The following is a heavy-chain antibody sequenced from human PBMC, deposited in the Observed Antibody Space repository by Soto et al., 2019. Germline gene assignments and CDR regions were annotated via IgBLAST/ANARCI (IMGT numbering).Heavy chain of an antibody. V-gene: IGHV3-21*01. CDR3: ARDLLDDYSNYRYGMDV. Sequence: GGSLRLSCAASGFTFSSYSMNWVRQAPGKGLEWVSSISSSSSYIYYADSVKGRFTISRDNAKNSLYLQMNSLRAEDTAVYYCARDLLDDYSNYRYGMDVWGQGTTVTVSS. CDR1: GFTFSSYS. J-gene: IGHJ6*02. CDR2: ISSSSSYI. D-gene: IGHD4-4*01.